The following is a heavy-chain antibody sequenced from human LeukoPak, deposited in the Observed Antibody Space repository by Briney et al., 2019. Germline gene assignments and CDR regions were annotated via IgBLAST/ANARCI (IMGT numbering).Heavy chain of an antibody. D-gene: IGHD2-8*01. J-gene: IGHJ4*02. Sequence: GASVKISCKASGYTFTGYYMHWVRQAPGQGLEWMGWINPNSGGTNYAQKFQGRVTMTRDTSISTAYMELTRLRSDGTAVYYCARGHYGVGASFDYWGQGTLVTVSS. CDR3: ARGHYGVGASFDY. CDR2: INPNSGGT. V-gene: IGHV1-2*02. CDR1: GYTFTGYY.